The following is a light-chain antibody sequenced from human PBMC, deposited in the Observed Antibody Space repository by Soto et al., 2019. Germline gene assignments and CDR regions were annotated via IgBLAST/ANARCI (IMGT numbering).Light chain of an antibody. J-gene: IGLJ2*01. V-gene: IGLV1-44*01. CDR2: GHN. CDR3: AAWDDSLSGRV. CDR1: SSSIGSNT. Sequence: QSVLTQPPSASGTPGQRVTISCSGSSSSIGSNTVNWYQQLPGTAPKLLIYGHNKRPSGVPARFSGSKSGTSASLAISGLQSEDEADYYCAAWDDSLSGRVFGGGTKLTVL.